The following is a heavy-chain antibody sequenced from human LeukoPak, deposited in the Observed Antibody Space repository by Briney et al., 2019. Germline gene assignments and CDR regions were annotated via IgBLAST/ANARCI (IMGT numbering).Heavy chain of an antibody. D-gene: IGHD1-14*01. Sequence: GGSLRLSCTASGLTFSTSGFNWVRQAPGKWLEWVASIGPTGSDRYHADSIKGRFTISRDNANNFLYLQMNSLRAEDTAVCYCATETNGRHYDYWGQGTLLTVSS. CDR2: IGPTGSDR. V-gene: IGHV3-21*06. J-gene: IGHJ4*02. CDR3: ATETNGRHYDY. CDR1: GLTFSTSG.